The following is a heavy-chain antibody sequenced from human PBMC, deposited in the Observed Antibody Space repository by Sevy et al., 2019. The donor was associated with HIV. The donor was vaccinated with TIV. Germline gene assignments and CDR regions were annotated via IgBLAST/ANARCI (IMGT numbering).Heavy chain of an antibody. D-gene: IGHD3-16*01. CDR1: GFTVSNTY. Sequence: GGSLRLSCAASGFTVSNTYMSWVRQAPGKGLEWVSVLYSGGSTYYADSVKGRFTISRDNSKTTLYLQMNSLRAEDTAVYYCVRNLGPRGTFDIWGQGTMVTVSS. CDR3: VRNLGPRGTFDI. V-gene: IGHV3-53*01. CDR2: LYSGGST. J-gene: IGHJ3*02.